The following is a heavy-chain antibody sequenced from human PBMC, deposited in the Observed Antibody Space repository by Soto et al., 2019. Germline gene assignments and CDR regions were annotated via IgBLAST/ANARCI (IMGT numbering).Heavy chain of an antibody. Sequence: QLQLQESGSGLVKPSQTLSLTCAVSGGSISSGGYSWSWIRQPPGKGLEWIGYIYHSGSTYYNPSLXGGAXIXLDRYQIQFSLKLSSVTAADTAVDYCARGQVVAAQHWGQGTPVTVSA. CDR1: GGSISSGGYS. CDR2: IYHSGST. J-gene: IGHJ4*02. V-gene: IGHV4-30-2*01. CDR3: ARGQVVAAQH. D-gene: IGHD2-15*01.